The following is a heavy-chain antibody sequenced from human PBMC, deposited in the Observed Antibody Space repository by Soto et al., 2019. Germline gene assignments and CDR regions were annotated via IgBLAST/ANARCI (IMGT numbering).Heavy chain of an antibody. CDR3: ARVGQSDPYYYGMDV. CDR2: IYSGAST. V-gene: IGHV3-53*02. CDR1: GFTVSSNY. Sequence: EVQLVETGGGLIQPGGSLRLSCAASGFTVSSNYMSWVRQAPGKGLEWVSVIYSGASTYYPDSVKGRFTISRDDSKNTPYLQMNNLRAEDTAVYYCARVGQSDPYYYGMDVWGQGTTVTVSS. D-gene: IGHD2-21*02. J-gene: IGHJ6*02.